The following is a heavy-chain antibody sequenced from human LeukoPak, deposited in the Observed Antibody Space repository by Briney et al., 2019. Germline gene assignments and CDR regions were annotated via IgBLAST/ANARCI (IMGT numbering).Heavy chain of an antibody. J-gene: IGHJ6*02. CDR3: ARDQGDDILTGYYYGMDV. CDR2: IYSGGST. Sequence: GRSLRLSCAASGFTVSSNYMSWVRQAPGKGLEWVSVIYSGGSTYYADSVKGRFTISRHNSKNTLYLQMNSLRAEDTAVYYCARDQGDDILTGYYYGMDVWGQGTTVTVSS. V-gene: IGHV3-53*04. CDR1: GFTVSSNY. D-gene: IGHD3-9*01.